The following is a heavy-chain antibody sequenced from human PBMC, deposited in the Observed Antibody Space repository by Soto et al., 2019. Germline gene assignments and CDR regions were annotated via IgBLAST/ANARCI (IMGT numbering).Heavy chain of an antibody. Sequence: QVQLVQSGAEVKNPGASLKVSCKASGYTFTGYYMHWVRQTPGQGLEWMGWINPNSCGTNYEQKFQGRVNMTRHTAISTAYMELTRLRTDDMAMFYCPRSLRVRNDYPYYWGRRTRVTVCS. CDR1: GYTFTGYY. CDR3: PRSLRVRNDYPYY. D-gene: IGHD4-17*01. V-gene: IGHV1-2*02. CDR2: INPNSCGT. J-gene: IGHJ4*02.